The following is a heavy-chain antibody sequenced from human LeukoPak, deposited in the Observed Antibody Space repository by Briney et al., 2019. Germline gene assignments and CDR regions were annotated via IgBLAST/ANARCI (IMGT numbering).Heavy chain of an antibody. Sequence: SETLSLTCTVSGGSVRRGNYYWTWIRQPAGSGLEWIGRIYTSGTTDYNPSLRTRVTISVDASRNQFSLNLSSVTAADTAVYYCARHSASSGSYPYWGQGTLVTVSS. CDR1: GGSVRRGNYY. D-gene: IGHD1-26*01. CDR3: ARHSASSGSYPY. V-gene: IGHV4-61*02. J-gene: IGHJ4*02. CDR2: IYTSGTT.